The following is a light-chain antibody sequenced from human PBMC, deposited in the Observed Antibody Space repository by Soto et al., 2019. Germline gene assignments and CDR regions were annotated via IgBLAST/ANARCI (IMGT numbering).Light chain of an antibody. CDR2: EVY. CDR3: MQSTQLPLT. Sequence: DIVLTQTPLSLSVTPGQPASISCRSSQSLLHGDGKTYLYWFVQKPGQPPQLLIYEVYKQFSGVXDXXSGSGSGTDFTLKITRVEAEDVGTYYCMQSTQLPLTFGGGTKVEIK. V-gene: IGKV2D-29*01. CDR1: QSLLHGDGKTY. J-gene: IGKJ4*01.